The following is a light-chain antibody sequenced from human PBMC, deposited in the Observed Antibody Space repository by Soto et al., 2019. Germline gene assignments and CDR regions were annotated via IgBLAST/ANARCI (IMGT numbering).Light chain of an antibody. CDR2: EVN. CDR3: SSFTTSSTLVV. V-gene: IGLV2-14*01. Sequence: QSALTQPASVSGSPGQSITISCTGTGSDIGGYNFVSWYQHHPGKAPKLMIYEVNNRPSGVSSRFSGSKSGNTASLTISGLQTEDEADYYCSSFTTSSTLVVFGGGTKLTVL. J-gene: IGLJ2*01. CDR1: GSDIGGYNF.